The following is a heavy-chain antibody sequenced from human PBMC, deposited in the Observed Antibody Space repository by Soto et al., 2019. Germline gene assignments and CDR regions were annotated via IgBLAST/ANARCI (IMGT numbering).Heavy chain of an antibody. CDR1: GGSFSGYY. CDR3: ARERDCSSTSCYLTPFDI. V-gene: IGHV4-34*01. D-gene: IGHD2-2*01. CDR2: INHSGSI. Sequence: QVQLQQWGAGLLKPSETLSLTCAVYGGSFSGYYWSWIRQPPGKGLEWIGEINHSGSINYNPSLKSRVTISVDTSRNHFSLKLSSVTAADTAVYYCARERDCSSTSCYLTPFDIWGQGTMVTVSS. J-gene: IGHJ3*02.